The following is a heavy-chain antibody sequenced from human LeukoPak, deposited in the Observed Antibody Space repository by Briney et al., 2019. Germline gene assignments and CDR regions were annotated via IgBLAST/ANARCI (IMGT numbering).Heavy chain of an antibody. D-gene: IGHD1-26*01. J-gene: IGHJ4*02. Sequence: ASVKVSCKASGYTFTSYGISWVRQAPGQGLEWMGWISAYNGNTNYAQKLQGRVTMTTDTSTSTAYMELRSLRSEDTAVYYCASVAGELLRFDYWGQGTLVTVSS. CDR2: ISAYNGNT. CDR3: ASVAGELLRFDY. CDR1: GYTFTSYG. V-gene: IGHV1-18*01.